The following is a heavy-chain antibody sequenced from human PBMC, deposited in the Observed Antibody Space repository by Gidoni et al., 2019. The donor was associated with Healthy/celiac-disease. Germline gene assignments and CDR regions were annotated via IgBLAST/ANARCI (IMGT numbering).Heavy chain of an antibody. Sequence: QLQLQESGPGLVKPSEPLSLTCTVPGGSISSSSYYWGWIRQPPGKGLEWIGSIYYSGSTYYNPSLKSRVTISVDTSKNQFSLKLSSVTAADTAVYYCARLSSSSKPDYWGQGTLVTVSS. D-gene: IGHD6-6*01. J-gene: IGHJ4*02. CDR1: GGSISSSSYY. CDR3: ARLSSSSKPDY. CDR2: IYYSGST. V-gene: IGHV4-39*01.